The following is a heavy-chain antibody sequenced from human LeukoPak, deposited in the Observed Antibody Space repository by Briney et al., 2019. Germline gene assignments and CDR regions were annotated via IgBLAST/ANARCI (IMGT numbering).Heavy chain of an antibody. CDR2: IYHSGST. CDR3: AKSGGTTVFDF. CDR1: GVSIRSYY. D-gene: IGHD4-11*01. J-gene: IGHJ4*02. Sequence: SETLSLTCTVSGVSIRSYYWNWIRQSPGKGLEWIGYIYHSGSTSYNPSLKSRVTISIDTSKNQFSLKLGSVTAADTAVYYCAKSGGTTVFDFWGQGTLVTVSS. V-gene: IGHV4-59*01.